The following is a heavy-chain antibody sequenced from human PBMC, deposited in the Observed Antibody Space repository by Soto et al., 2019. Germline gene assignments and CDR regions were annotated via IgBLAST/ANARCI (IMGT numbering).Heavy chain of an antibody. Sequence: QVHLVQSGAEVKKPGASVKVSCKGSGYGFTTYGITWVRQAHGQGLEWMAWISANNGNTNYAQKVQGRVTVTRDTSTSTAYMELRSLRYDDTAVYYCARGRYGDYWGQGALVTVSS. CDR1: GYGFTTYG. CDR3: ARGRYGDY. J-gene: IGHJ4*02. D-gene: IGHD1-1*01. CDR2: ISANNGNT. V-gene: IGHV1-18*01.